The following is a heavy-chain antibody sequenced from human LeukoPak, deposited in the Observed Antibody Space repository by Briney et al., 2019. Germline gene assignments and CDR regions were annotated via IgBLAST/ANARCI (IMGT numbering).Heavy chain of an antibody. Sequence: PGGSLRLSCAASGFTFDDYAMHWVRQAPGKGLEWVSGISWNSGSIGYADSVEGRFTISRDNAKNSLYLQMNSLRAEDTALYYCAKDYGSGSLEYFQHWGQGTLVTVSS. CDR2: ISWNSGSI. CDR3: AKDYGSGSLEYFQH. J-gene: IGHJ1*01. D-gene: IGHD3-10*01. V-gene: IGHV3-9*01. CDR1: GFTFDDYA.